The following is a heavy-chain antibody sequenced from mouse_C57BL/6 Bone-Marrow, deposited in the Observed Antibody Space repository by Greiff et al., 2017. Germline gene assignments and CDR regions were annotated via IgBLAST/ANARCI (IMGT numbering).Heavy chain of an antibody. CDR1: GYTFTSSW. CDR3: ASYSGAMDY. J-gene: IGHJ4*01. Sequence: QVQLKQPGAELVMPGASVKLSCKASGYTFTSSWMHWVKQRPGQGLEWIGEIDPSDSYTNYNQKFKGKSTLTVDKSSSTAYMQLSSLTSEDSAVYYCASYSGAMDYWGQGTSVTVSS. CDR2: IDPSDSYT. D-gene: IGHD2-10*01. V-gene: IGHV1-69*01.